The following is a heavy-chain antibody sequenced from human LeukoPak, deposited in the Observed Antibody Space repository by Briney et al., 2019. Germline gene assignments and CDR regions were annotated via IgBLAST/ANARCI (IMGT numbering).Heavy chain of an antibody. D-gene: IGHD3-22*01. CDR2: MNPNSGNT. V-gene: IGHV1-8*01. CDR3: ARGSSDYYDSSGSY. CDR1: GYTFTSYD. Sequence: ASVKVSCKASGYTFTSYDINWVRQATGQGLEWRGWMNPNSGNTGYAQKFQGRVTMTRNTSISTAYMELSSLRSEDTAVYYCARGSSDYYDSSGSYWGQGTLVTVSS. J-gene: IGHJ4*02.